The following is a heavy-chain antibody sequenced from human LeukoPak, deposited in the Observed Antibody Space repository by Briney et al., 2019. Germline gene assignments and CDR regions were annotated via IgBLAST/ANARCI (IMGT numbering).Heavy chain of an antibody. CDR2: IIGSADST. CDR3: ANGLDV. CDR1: GFTFSSYA. V-gene: IGHV3-23*01. Sequence: GVLRLSCAASGFTFSSYAMSWVRQAPGKGLEWVSGIIGSADSTYYADSVKGRFTISRDSSKNTLYLQMNSLRAEDTAVYFCANGLDVWGQGTTVTVSS. J-gene: IGHJ6*02.